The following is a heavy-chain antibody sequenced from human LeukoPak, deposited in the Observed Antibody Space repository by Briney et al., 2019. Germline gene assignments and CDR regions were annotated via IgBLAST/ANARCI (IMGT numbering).Heavy chain of an antibody. CDR2: IWYNGTSK. D-gene: IGHD6-19*01. CDR3: ARDAYNSGLTDY. V-gene: IGHV3-33*01. Sequence: GRSLRLSCAASGITFSSHGMHWVRQAPGKGLERVAIIWYNGTSKYYADSVKGRFTISRDDSKSTVYLQMNSLRAEDTAVYYCARDAYNSGLTDYWGQGTLVTVSS. CDR1: GITFSSHG. J-gene: IGHJ4*02.